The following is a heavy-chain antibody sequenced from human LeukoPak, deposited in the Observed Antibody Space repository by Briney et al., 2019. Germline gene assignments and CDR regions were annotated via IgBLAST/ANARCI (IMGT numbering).Heavy chain of an antibody. J-gene: IGHJ4*02. V-gene: IGHV4-4*02. CDR1: GDSINSLDL. CDR2: MYLSGTT. D-gene: IGHD3-22*01. CDR3: AGLVGRYSSGLYYYYFDY. Sequence: SETLSLTCTVSGDSINSLDLWSWVRQPPGKGLEWIGEMYLSGTTHSNPSVKSRVTISIDKSKNQFLLNLSSVTAADTAVYYCAGLVGRYSSGLYYYYFDYWGQGTLVTVSS.